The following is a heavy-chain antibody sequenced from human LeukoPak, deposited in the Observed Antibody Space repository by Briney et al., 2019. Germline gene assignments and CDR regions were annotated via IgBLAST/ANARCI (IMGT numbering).Heavy chain of an antibody. Sequence: GGSLRLSCAASGFTFNNYWMDWVRQAPGKGLVWVSRINSDGSSTSYADSVKGRFTISRDNAKNTLYLQMNSLRVEDTAVYYCVSGIAAALYWGQGPLVTVSS. CDR3: VSGIAAALY. J-gene: IGHJ4*02. CDR2: INSDGSST. V-gene: IGHV3-74*01. CDR1: GFTFNNYW. D-gene: IGHD6-13*01.